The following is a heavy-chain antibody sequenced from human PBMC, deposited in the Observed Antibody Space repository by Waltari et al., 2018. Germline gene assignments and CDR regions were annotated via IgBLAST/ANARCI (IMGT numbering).Heavy chain of an antibody. CDR2: LFPIFGEA. CDR1: GGTFSSYA. D-gene: IGHD6-19*01. V-gene: IGHV1-69*06. Sequence: QVQLVQSGAEVKKPGSSVKVSCKASGGTFSSYAISWVRQAPGQGLEGVGGAAPRHGLGGLGGLFPIFGEANNAQKFQGRVTIPADKSPGTAYMELSSLRSEDTAVYYCAREPARVAVAVPYFDYWGQGTLVTVSS. CDR3: AREPARVAVAVPYFDY. J-gene: IGHJ4*02.